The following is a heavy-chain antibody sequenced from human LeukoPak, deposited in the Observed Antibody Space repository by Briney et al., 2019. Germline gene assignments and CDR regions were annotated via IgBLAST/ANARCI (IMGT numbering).Heavy chain of an antibody. CDR3: AKKTGSGSYYFFYGMDV. J-gene: IGHJ6*02. D-gene: IGHD3-10*01. Sequence: PGGSLRLSCVASGFNFNTYAMNWVRQAPGKGLEWVSVITADGDTTDYAVPVKGRFTISRDNSKNRMYLQMNTLRAEDTAVYYCAKKTGSGSYYFFYGMDVWGQGTTVTVSS. CDR2: ITADGDTT. CDR1: GFNFNTYA. V-gene: IGHV3-23*01.